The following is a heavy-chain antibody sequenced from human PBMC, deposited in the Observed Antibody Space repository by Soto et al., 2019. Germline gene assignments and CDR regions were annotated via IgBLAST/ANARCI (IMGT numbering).Heavy chain of an antibody. CDR3: AKDRRAGGNSAFYFDF. Sequence: GGSLRLSCAASGFNFSNYAMSWVRQAPGKGLEWVSLISATGGGTYYADSVKGRFTISRDNSGNTLYLQVHSLTAEDTAVYYCAKDRRAGGNSAFYFDFWGQGAQVNVSS. J-gene: IGHJ4*02. D-gene: IGHD3-16*01. CDR1: GFNFSNYA. V-gene: IGHV3-23*01. CDR2: ISATGGGT.